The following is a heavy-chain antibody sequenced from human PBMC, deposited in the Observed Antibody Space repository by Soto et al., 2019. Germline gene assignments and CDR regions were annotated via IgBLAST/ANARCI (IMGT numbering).Heavy chain of an antibody. CDR3: ARGLSVTLFDN. V-gene: IGHV4-31*03. CDR1: GGSISTGGYY. CDR2: IYYSGST. J-gene: IGHJ4*02. D-gene: IGHD4-17*01. Sequence: QVQLQESGPGLVKPSQTLSLTCTFSGGSISTGGYYWTWIRQHPGKGLEWIGYIYYSGSTYYNPSLKSRVTISVDTSKNQFSLKLSSVTAADTAVHYCARGLSVTLFDNWGQGTLVTVSS.